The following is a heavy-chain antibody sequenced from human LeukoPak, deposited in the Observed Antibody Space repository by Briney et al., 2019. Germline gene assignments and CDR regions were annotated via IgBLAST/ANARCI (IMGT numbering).Heavy chain of an antibody. CDR3: ARESGYGSYEAFDY. Sequence: SETLFLTCAVSGYSISSGYYWGWIRQPPGKGLEWIGSIYHSGSTYYNPSLKSRVTISVDTSKSQFSLKLSSVTAADTAVYYCARESGYGSYEAFDYWGQGTLVTVSS. V-gene: IGHV4-38-2*02. J-gene: IGHJ4*02. CDR2: IYHSGST. D-gene: IGHD5-12*01. CDR1: GYSISSGYY.